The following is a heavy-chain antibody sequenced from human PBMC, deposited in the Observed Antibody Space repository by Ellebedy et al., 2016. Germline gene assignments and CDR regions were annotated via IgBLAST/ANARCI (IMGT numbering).Heavy chain of an antibody. CDR3: VRDMAFSAVDI. CDR2: ITSSGDYI. V-gene: IGHV3-21*01. CDR1: GFTFSGYS. J-gene: IGHJ3*02. Sequence: GGSLRLXXEASGFTFSGYSMNWVRQAPGKGLEWVSSITSSGDYIYYADSVKGRFTISRDNAKNSLYLQMDSLRAEDTAVYYCVRDMAFSAVDIWGQGTTVTVSS. D-gene: IGHD3-3*02.